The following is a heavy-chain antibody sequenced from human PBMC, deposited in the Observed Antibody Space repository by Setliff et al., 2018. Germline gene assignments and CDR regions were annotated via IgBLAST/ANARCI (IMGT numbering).Heavy chain of an antibody. D-gene: IGHD6-13*01. CDR1: GGSISSSSYY. CDR3: ARDVRVASSSWFKSAFDI. Sequence: SETLSLTCTVSGGSISSSSYYWGWIRQPPGKGLEWIGSIYYSGSTYYNPSLKGRVTISVDTSKNQFSLKLSSVTAADTAVYYCARDVRVASSSWFKSAFDIWGQGTMVTVSS. V-gene: IGHV4-39*07. J-gene: IGHJ3*02. CDR2: IYYSGST.